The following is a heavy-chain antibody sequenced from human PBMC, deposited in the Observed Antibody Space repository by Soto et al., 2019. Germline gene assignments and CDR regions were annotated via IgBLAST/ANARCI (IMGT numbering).Heavy chain of an antibody. Sequence: KQSQTLSLTCAISGDSVSSNSAAWNWIRQSPSRGLEWLGRTYYRSKWYNDYAVSVKSRITINPDTSKNQFSLQLNSVTPEDTAVYYCAAVVGPGMVGGWFDPWGQGTLVTVSS. CDR1: GDSVSSNSAA. J-gene: IGHJ5*02. D-gene: IGHD3-10*02. V-gene: IGHV6-1*01. CDR3: AAVVGPGMVGGWFDP. CDR2: TYYRSKWYN.